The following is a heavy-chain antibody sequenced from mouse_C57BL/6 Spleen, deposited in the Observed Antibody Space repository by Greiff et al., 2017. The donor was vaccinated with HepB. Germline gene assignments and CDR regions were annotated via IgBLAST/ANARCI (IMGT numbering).Heavy chain of an antibody. Sequence: EVHLVESGAELVRPGASVKLSCTASGFNIKDDYMHWVKQRPEQGLEWIGWIDPENGDTEYASKFQGKATITADTSSNTAYLQLSSLTSEDAAVYYCTRGTTVVARGDYYAMDYWGQGTSVTVSS. D-gene: IGHD1-1*01. J-gene: IGHJ4*01. CDR2: IDPENGDT. V-gene: IGHV14-4*01. CDR3: TRGTTVVARGDYYAMDY. CDR1: GFNIKDDY.